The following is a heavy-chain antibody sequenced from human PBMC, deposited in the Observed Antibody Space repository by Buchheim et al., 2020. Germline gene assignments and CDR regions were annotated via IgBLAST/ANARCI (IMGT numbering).Heavy chain of an antibody. CDR1: GFTFSSYS. D-gene: IGHD3-22*01. V-gene: IGHV3-48*01. CDR3: ARDFVYYYDSSGYRYFDY. CDR2: ISSSSSTI. Sequence: EVQLVESGGGLVQPGGSLRLSCAASGFTFSSYSMNWVRQAPGKGLEWVSYISSSSSTIYYADSVKGRFTISRANAKNSLYLQMNSLRAEDTAVYYCARDFVYYYDSSGYRYFDYWGQGTL. J-gene: IGHJ4*02.